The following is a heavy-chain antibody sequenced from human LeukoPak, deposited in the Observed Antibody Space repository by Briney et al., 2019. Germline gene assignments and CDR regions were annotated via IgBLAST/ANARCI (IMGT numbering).Heavy chain of an antibody. D-gene: IGHD3-3*01. V-gene: IGHV4-34*01. CDR3: ARTLGDFWSGHFDY. Sequence: SETLSLTCAVYGGSFSGYYWSWIRQPPGKGLEWIGEINHSGSTNYNPSLKSRVTISVDTSKNQFSLKLSSVTAADTAVYYCARTLGDFWSGHFDYWGQGTLVTVSS. J-gene: IGHJ4*02. CDR2: INHSGST. CDR1: GGSFSGYY.